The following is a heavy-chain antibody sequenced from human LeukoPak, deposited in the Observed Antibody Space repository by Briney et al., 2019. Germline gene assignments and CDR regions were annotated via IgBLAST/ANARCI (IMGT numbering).Heavy chain of an antibody. CDR1: GFTFSHYG. D-gene: IGHD4-11*01. V-gene: IGHV3-33*01. J-gene: IGHJ4*02. CDR2: IWRDGSNK. CDR3: ARDAQRGFDYSNSLQY. Sequence: PGGSLRLSCAASGFTFSHYGMHWVRQAPGKGLEWVAVIWRDGSNKFYADSVRGRFTISRDDVRKTVYLQMDSLTAEDTAVYYCARDAQRGFDYSNSLQYWGQGTLVTVSS.